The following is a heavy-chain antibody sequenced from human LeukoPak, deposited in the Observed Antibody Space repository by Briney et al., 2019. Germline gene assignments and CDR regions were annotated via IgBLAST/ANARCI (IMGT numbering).Heavy chain of an antibody. CDR1: GGSFSGYY. CDR3: AREMATTYNWFEP. Sequence: PSETLSLTCAVYGGSFSGYYWSWIRQPPGKGLEWIGEINHSGSTNYNPSLKSRVTISVDTSKNQFSLKLSSVTAADTAVYYCAREMATTYNWFEPWGQGILVTV. V-gene: IGHV4-34*01. D-gene: IGHD5-24*01. J-gene: IGHJ5*02. CDR2: INHSGST.